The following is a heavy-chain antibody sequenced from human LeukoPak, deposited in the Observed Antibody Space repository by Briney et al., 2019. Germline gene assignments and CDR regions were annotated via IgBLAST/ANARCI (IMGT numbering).Heavy chain of an antibody. CDR1: GFTFNDYG. D-gene: IGHD6-19*01. CDR3: AKDSYPGIAVAGVMYYFDY. Sequence: GGSLRLSCTASGFTFNDYGMSWVRQGPGKGLEWVSGINWNGGTTGYADSVRGRFTISRDNAKNSLYLQMNSLRAEDTAVYYCAKDSYPGIAVAGVMYYFDYWGQGTLVTVSS. J-gene: IGHJ4*02. CDR2: INWNGGTT. V-gene: IGHV3-20*04.